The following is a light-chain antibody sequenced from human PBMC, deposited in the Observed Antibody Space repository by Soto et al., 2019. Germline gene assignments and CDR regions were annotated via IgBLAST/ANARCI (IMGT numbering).Light chain of an antibody. CDR2: GAS. Sequence: EIVLTQSPGTLSLSPGERATLSCRASQSGTSSYLAWYQQKPGQAPRLLIYGASSRATGIPDRFSGSGSGTDFTLTIRRLEPEDFAVYYCQQYGSSYPWTFGQGTKVDIK. J-gene: IGKJ1*01. V-gene: IGKV3-20*01. CDR1: QSGTSSY. CDR3: QQYGSSYPWT.